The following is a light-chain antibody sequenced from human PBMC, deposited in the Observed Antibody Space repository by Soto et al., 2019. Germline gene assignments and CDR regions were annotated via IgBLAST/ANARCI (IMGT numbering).Light chain of an antibody. CDR1: QGISNY. CDR3: QKYNSAPRT. J-gene: IGKJ1*01. Sequence: DIQMTQSPSSLSASVGDRVTITCRARQGISNYLAWYQQKPGKVPKLLIYAASALQSGVPSRFSGSGSGTDCTLTISSLQPEDVATYYCQKYNSAPRTFGQGTKVEIK. CDR2: AAS. V-gene: IGKV1-27*01.